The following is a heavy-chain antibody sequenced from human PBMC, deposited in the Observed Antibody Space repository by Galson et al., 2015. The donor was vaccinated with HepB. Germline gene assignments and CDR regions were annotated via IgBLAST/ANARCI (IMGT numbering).Heavy chain of an antibody. CDR1: GGTFSSYA. V-gene: IGHV1-69*13. J-gene: IGHJ4*02. Sequence: SVKVSCKASGGTFSSYAISWVRQAPGQGLEWMGGIIPIFGTANYAQKFQGRVTITADESTSTAYMELSSLRSEDTAVYYCARGPPGSSSSSPYFDYWGQGTLVTVSS. CDR3: ARGPPGSSSSSPYFDY. CDR2: IIPIFGTA. D-gene: IGHD6-6*01.